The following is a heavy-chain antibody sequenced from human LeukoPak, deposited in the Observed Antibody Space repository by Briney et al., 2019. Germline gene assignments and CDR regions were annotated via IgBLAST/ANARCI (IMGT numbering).Heavy chain of an antibody. CDR3: AREAVAGTMGDY. CDR2: ISANNGNT. D-gene: IGHD6-19*01. J-gene: IGHJ4*02. CDR1: GYTFTNYV. V-gene: IGHV1-18*01. Sequence: ASVKVSCKASGYTFTNYVITWVRQAPGQGLEWMGWISANNGNTNYAQNLQGRVTMTTDTSTGTAYMELRSLRSDDTAVYYCAREAVAGTMGDYWGQGTLVTVSS.